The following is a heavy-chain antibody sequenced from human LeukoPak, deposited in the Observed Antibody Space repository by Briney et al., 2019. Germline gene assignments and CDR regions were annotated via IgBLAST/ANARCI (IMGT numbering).Heavy chain of an antibody. D-gene: IGHD1-14*01. J-gene: IGHJ4*02. CDR3: SVSLNQ. Sequence: PGGSLRLSCAASGFTFSYFEMNWVRQAPGKGLELVSYISSSGSPKYYADSVKGRFTISRDNAKNSVFLQMNSLRAEDTAVYYCSVSLNQWGQGTLVTVSS. V-gene: IGHV3-48*03. CDR1: GFTFSYFE. CDR2: ISSSGSPK.